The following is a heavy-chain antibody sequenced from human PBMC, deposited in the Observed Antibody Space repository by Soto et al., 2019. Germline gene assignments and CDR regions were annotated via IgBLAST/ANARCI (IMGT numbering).Heavy chain of an antibody. CDR1: GGSISSGGYY. V-gene: IGHV4-31*03. J-gene: IGHJ4*02. CDR2: IYYSGST. D-gene: IGHD1-26*01. Sequence: QVQLQESGPGLVKPSQTLSLTCTVSGGSISSGGYYWSWIRQHPVKGLEWIGYIYYSGSTYYNPSLKSRVTISVDTSKNQFSLKLSSVTAADTAVYYCARDRSVGATDDYFDYWGQGTLVTVSS. CDR3: ARDRSVGATDDYFDY.